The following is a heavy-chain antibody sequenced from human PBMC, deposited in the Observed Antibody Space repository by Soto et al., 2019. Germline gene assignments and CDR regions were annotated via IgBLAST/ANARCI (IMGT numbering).Heavy chain of an antibody. CDR2: IKYDGSEK. CDR3: ARVRTESYYGMDV. CDR1: GFTFRSYW. V-gene: IGHV3-7*05. J-gene: IGHJ6*02. Sequence: EVQLVESGGGLVQPGGSLRLSCVASGFTFRSYWMAWVRQAPEKGLEWVANIKYDGSEKYYVDSVKGRFTVSRDNARNSLFVRMSSLRAEDTDVYYGARVRTESYYGMDVWGQGTMVTVSS.